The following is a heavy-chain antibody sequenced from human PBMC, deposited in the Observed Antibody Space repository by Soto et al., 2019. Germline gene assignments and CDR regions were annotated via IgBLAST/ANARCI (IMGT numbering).Heavy chain of an antibody. D-gene: IGHD3-22*01. Sequence: EVQLVESGGGLVQPGRSLRLSCTASGFTFGEYAMSWVRQAPGKGLEWISFISSKTYGGTTEYAASVKGRFTISRDDSKSIVYLQMYSLKTEDTAVYYCTRDDFSYESSAYYSRFDPWGQGTLVTVSS. CDR2: ISSKTYGGTT. J-gene: IGHJ5*02. CDR3: TRDDFSYESSAYYSRFDP. CDR1: GFTFGEYA. V-gene: IGHV3-49*04.